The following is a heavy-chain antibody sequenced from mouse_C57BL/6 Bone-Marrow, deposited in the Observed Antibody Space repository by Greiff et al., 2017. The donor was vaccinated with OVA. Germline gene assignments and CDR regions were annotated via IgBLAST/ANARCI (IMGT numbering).Heavy chain of an antibody. V-gene: IGHV5-9*01. CDR1: GFTFSSYT. D-gene: IGHD1-1*01. Sequence: EVHLVESGGGLVKPGGSLKLSCAASGFTFSSYTMSWVRQTPEKRLEWVATISGGGGNTYYPDSVKGRFTISRDNAKNTLHLQMSSLRSEDTALYYCATHYYGSSYTDAMDYWGQGTSVTVSS. CDR2: ISGGGGNT. J-gene: IGHJ4*01. CDR3: ATHYYGSSYTDAMDY.